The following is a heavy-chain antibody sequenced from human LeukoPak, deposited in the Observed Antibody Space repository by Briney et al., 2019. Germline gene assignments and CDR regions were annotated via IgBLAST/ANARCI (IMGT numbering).Heavy chain of an antibody. J-gene: IGHJ4*02. V-gene: IGHV1-18*01. CDR1: GYTFTSYG. Sequence: ASVKVSCKASGYTFTSYGISWVRQAPGQGLEWMGWISAYNGNTSYAQKLQGRVTMTTDTSTSTACMELRSLRSDDTAVYYCARDGIDYYPFDYWGQGTLVTVSS. D-gene: IGHD3-22*01. CDR2: ISAYNGNT. CDR3: ARDGIDYYPFDY.